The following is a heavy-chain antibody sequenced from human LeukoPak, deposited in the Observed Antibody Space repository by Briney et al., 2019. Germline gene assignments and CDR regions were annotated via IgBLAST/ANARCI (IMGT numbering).Heavy chain of an antibody. CDR3: ARHYYYDSSGPPL. D-gene: IGHD3-22*01. Sequence: PSETLSLTCTVSGGSTSSSSYYWGWIRQPPGKGLEWIGNIYYTGRTYYNPSLKSRVTISVDTSKNQFSLKLSSVSAADTAVYYCARHYYYDSSGPPLWGQGTLVTVSS. CDR2: IYYTGRT. V-gene: IGHV4-39*01. J-gene: IGHJ4*02. CDR1: GGSTSSSSYY.